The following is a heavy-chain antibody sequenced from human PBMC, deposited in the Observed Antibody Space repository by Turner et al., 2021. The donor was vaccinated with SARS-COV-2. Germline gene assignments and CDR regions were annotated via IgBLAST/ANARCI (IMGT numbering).Heavy chain of an antibody. D-gene: IGHD6-13*01. CDR3: ARLHTSSWYFDY. CDR2: IKQDGSGK. V-gene: IGHV3-7*03. Sequence: EVQLVEYGGGLVQPGRPLRLSCAASGSTFSSYWRGRVRQAPGKGLGWVANIKQDGSGKYYVDYVNDRFTISRDNAKNALYLQMNSLRAEETAVYYCARLHTSSWYFDYWGQGTMVTVSS. CDR1: GSTFSSYW. J-gene: IGHJ4*02.